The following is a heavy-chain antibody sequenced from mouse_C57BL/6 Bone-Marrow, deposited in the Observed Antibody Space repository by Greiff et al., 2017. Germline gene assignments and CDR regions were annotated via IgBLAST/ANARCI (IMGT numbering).Heavy chain of an antibody. J-gene: IGHJ2*01. CDR3: TRALRWLRRYYVDY. CDR2: ISSGGDYI. V-gene: IGHV5-9-1*02. Sequence: VQVVESGEGLVKPGGSLKLSCAASGFTFSSHAMSWVRQTPEQRLEWVAYISSGGDYIYYADTVKGRFNIARDNARNTLYLQMSSLESEDTAMYYCTRALRWLRRYYVDYWGQGNTLTVSS. CDR1: GFTFSSHA. D-gene: IGHD2-9*01.